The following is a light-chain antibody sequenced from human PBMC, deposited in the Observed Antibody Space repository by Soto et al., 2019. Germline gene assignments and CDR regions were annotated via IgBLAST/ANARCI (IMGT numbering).Light chain of an antibody. CDR3: LQHDTYPLT. CDR2: NVF. Sequence: DIQMTQSPSSLSASVGDRVTITCRASQGIRHDLLGWYQQKPGKAPKCLIYNVFSLKSGVPSRFSGSGSGTEFTLTISSLQPEDFATYYCLQHDTYPLTFGQGTKVEVK. CDR1: QGIRHD. J-gene: IGKJ1*01. V-gene: IGKV1-17*01.